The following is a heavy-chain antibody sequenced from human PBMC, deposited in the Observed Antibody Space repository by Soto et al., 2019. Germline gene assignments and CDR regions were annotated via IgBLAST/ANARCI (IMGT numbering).Heavy chain of an antibody. CDR1: GFTFSSYW. J-gene: IGHJ4*02. CDR2: IKQDGSEK. D-gene: IGHD6-19*01. V-gene: IGHV3-7*01. CDR3: ARTGYSSGWYHYYFDY. Sequence: PGGSLRLSCAASGFTFSSYWMSWVRQAPGKGLEWVANIKQDGSEKYYVDSVKGRFTISRDNAKNSLYLQMNSLRAEDTAVYYCARTGYSSGWYHYYFDYWGQGTLVTVSS.